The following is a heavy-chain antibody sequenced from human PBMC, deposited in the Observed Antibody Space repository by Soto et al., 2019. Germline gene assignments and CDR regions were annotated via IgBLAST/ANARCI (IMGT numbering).Heavy chain of an antibody. J-gene: IGHJ4*02. D-gene: IGHD4-17*01. V-gene: IGHV4-39*01. CDR2: IYYSGST. CDR3: ASFYGDYVSY. CDR1: GGSISGIIYY. Sequence: NPSETLSLTCTVSGGSISGIIYYWGWIRQPPGKGLEWIGNIYYSGSTYYNPSLKSRVTISVDTSKNQFSLKLNSMTAADTAVYYCASFYGDYVSYWGQGTLVTVSS.